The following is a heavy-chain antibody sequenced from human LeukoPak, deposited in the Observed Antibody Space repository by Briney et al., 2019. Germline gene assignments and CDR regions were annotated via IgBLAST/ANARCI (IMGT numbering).Heavy chain of an antibody. CDR1: GFTSSSYG. CDR3: AKAQFTDSGYYHAHAFDI. D-gene: IGHD3-22*01. V-gene: IGHV3-30*18. Sequence: PGGSLRLSCAASGFTSSSYGMHWVRQAPGKGLEWVAVISYDGSNKYYADSVKGRFTISRDNSKNTLYLQMNSLRAEDTAVYYCAKAQFTDSGYYHAHAFDIWGQGTMVTVSS. CDR2: ISYDGSNK. J-gene: IGHJ3*02.